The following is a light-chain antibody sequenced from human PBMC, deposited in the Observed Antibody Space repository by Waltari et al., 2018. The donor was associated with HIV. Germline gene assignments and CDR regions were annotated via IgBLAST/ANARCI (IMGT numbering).Light chain of an antibody. Sequence: IVMTQSPATLSVSPGETATLSCRASQSISNNLAWYHEKPGQPPRLLIYGASTRATGIPARFSGSWSGTEFTLTISSLQSEDFAVYYCQQYNNWPPITFGQGTRLEIK. CDR2: GAS. CDR3: QQYNNWPPIT. V-gene: IGKV3-15*01. CDR1: QSISNN. J-gene: IGKJ5*01.